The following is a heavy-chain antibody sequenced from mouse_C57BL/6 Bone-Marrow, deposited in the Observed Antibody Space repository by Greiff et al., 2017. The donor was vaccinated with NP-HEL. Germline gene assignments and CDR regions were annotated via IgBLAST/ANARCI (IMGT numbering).Heavy chain of an antibody. CDR2: IYPGDGDT. Sequence: VQLQQSGPELVKPGASVKISCKASGYAFSSSWMNWVKQRPGKGLEWIGRIYPGDGDTNYNGKFKGKATLTADKSSSTAYMQLSSLTSEDSAVYFCARSLGLRRGYWYFDVWGTGTTVTVSS. D-gene: IGHD2-4*01. V-gene: IGHV1-82*01. CDR3: ARSLGLRRGYWYFDV. CDR1: GYAFSSSW. J-gene: IGHJ1*03.